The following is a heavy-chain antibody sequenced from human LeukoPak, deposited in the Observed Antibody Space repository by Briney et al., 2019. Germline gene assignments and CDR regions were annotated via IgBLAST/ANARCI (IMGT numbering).Heavy chain of an antibody. J-gene: IGHJ5*02. CDR1: GFTLTNYA. V-gene: IGHV3-13*01. CDR3: VRHDWFDP. CDR2: LGTAGDT. Sequence: PGGSLRLSCAASGFTLTNYAMHWVRQRAGEGLEWVSALGTAGDTFYPGSVKGRFTISRDNAKKSLFLQMNSLRAEDTAIYYCVRHDWFDPWGQGTLVTVSS.